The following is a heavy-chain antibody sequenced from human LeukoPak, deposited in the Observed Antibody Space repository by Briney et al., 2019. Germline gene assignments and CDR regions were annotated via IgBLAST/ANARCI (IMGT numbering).Heavy chain of an antibody. D-gene: IGHD3-3*01. J-gene: IGHJ3*02. CDR2: ISSSSSYI. CDR1: GFTFSSYS. CDR3: ARGSRFGVVGRDAFDI. V-gene: IGHV3-21*01. Sequence: PGGSLRLSCAASGFTFSSYSMNWVRQAPGKGLEWVSSISSSSSYIYYADSVKGRFTISRDNAKNSLYLQVNSLRAEDTAVYYCARGSRFGVVGRDAFDIWGQGTVATVSS.